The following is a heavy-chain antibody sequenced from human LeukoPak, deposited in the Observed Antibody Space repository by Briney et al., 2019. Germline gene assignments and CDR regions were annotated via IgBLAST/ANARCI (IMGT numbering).Heavy chain of an antibody. V-gene: IGHV4-59*12. J-gene: IGHJ4*02. CDR1: GDSISTYY. CDR3: TREYFYDSGPYGAGYDN. Sequence: SETLSLTCTVSGDSISTYYWSWIRQPPGKGLEWIGCICNSGGTNYNPSLKSRLTISVDTSKNQFSLNLSSVTAEDTAVYYCTREYFYDSGPYGAGYDNWGQGTLVTVSS. CDR2: ICNSGGT. D-gene: IGHD3-22*01.